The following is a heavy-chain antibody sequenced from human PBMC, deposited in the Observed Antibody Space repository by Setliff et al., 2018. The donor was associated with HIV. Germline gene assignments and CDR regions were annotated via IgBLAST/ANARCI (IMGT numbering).Heavy chain of an antibody. CDR2: IYYTGST. CDR3: ARAPTPCFCNNKSSWPDAFDI. Sequence: SETLSLTSPVPSGSISTYYCTWFRQPPGKGLEYIGYIYYTGSTDYNPSLNGLVTISIDMSKSKFSLKLNSVTAADTAVYYCARAPTPCFCNNKSSWPDAFDIWGLGTMVTVSS. D-gene: IGHD2-8*01. J-gene: IGHJ3*02. CDR1: SGSISTYY. V-gene: IGHV4-59*01.